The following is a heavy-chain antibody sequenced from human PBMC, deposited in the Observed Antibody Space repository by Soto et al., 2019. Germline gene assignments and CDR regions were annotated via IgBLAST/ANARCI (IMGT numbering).Heavy chain of an antibody. CDR3: ASAPTMVRGLTTLPYYFDY. V-gene: IGHV1-18*01. Sequence: ASVKVSCKASDYNFASSGISWVRQAPGQGLEWMGWISAYNGDTNDAQKFQGRVTMTTDTSTSTAYMELRSLRSDDTAVYYCASAPTMVRGLTTLPYYFDYWGPGTLVTVSS. CDR2: ISAYNGDT. D-gene: IGHD3-10*01. J-gene: IGHJ4*02. CDR1: DYNFASSG.